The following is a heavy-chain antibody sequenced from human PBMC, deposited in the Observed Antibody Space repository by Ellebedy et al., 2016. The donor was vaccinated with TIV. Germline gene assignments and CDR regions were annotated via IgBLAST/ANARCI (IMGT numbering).Heavy chain of an antibody. D-gene: IGHD4/OR15-4a*01. Sequence: PGGSLRLSCAASGFTFSNYWMSWGRQAPGKGLEWVANIKQDGSEKNYVDSVKGRFTISRDNANNSLNLQMNRLRAEDTAVYYCARGGRTMADWGQGTLVTVSS. CDR3: ARGGRTMAD. CDR1: GFTFSNYW. CDR2: IKQDGSEK. V-gene: IGHV3-7*04. J-gene: IGHJ4*02.